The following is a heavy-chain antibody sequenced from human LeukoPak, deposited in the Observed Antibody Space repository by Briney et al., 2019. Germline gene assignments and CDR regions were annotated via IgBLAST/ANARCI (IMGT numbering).Heavy chain of an antibody. D-gene: IGHD6-19*01. CDR3: ARELYSSGWYGSGY. CDR2: ISACNGNT. Sequence: ASVKVSCKASGYTFTSYGISWVRQAPGQGLEWMGWISACNGNTNYAQKLQGRVTMTTDTSTSTAYMELRSLRSDDTAVYYCARELYSSGWYGSGYWGQGTLVTVSS. CDR1: GYTFTSYG. J-gene: IGHJ4*02. V-gene: IGHV1-18*01.